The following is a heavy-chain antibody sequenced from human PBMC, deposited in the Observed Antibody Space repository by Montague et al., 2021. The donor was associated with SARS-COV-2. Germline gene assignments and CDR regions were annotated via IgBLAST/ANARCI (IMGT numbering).Heavy chain of an antibody. J-gene: IGHJ5*01. V-gene: IGHV4-59*13. CDR2: VYSGGRS. D-gene: IGHD2-8*01. CDR3: ARYAVYAGLSNWFDS. Sequence: SETLSLTCTVSGGSISSCYWNWSRQPPPPGLEWNWYVYSGGRSNHNPSLSRRVTMSVATTKNLFSLKLNSVSAADTAVYYCARYAVYAGLSNWFDSWGQGTLVTVSS. CDR1: GGSISSCY.